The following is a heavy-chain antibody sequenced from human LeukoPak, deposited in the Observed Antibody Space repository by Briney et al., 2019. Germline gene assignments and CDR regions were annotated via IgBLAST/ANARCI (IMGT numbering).Heavy chain of an antibody. V-gene: IGHV3-23*01. D-gene: IGHD3-10*01. J-gene: IGHJ5*02. Sequence: GGSLRLSCAASGFTFSSYAMSWVRQAPGKGLEWVSAISGSGGSTYYADSVKGRFTISRDNSKNTLYLQMNSLRAGDTAVYYCAKVRMVRGVMDWFDPWGQGTLVTVSS. CDR2: ISGSGGST. CDR3: AKVRMVRGVMDWFDP. CDR1: GFTFSSYA.